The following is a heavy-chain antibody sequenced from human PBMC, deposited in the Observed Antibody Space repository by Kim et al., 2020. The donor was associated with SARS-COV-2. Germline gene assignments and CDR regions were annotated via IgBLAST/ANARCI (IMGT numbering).Heavy chain of an antibody. V-gene: IGHV3-53*01. Sequence: GGSLRLSCAASGFTVSSNYMSWVRQAPGKGLEWVSVIYSGGSTYYADSVKGRFTISRDNSKNTLYLQMNSLRAEDTAVYYCARGLTLYDILTGSSTDYGMDVWGQGTTVTISS. CDR3: ARGLTLYDILTGSSTDYGMDV. D-gene: IGHD3-9*01. J-gene: IGHJ6*02. CDR1: GFTVSSNY. CDR2: IYSGGST.